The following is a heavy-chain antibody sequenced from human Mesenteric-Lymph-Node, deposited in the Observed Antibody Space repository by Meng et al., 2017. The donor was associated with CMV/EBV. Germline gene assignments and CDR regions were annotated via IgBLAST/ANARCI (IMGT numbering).Heavy chain of an antibody. V-gene: IGHV1-18*01. CDR1: GYTFTSYG. Sequence: ASVKVSCKASGYTFTSYGISWVRQAPGQGLEWMGWISAYNGNTNYAQQLQGRVTMTTDTSTSTAYMELRSQRSDDTAVYYCARDHAGGWLDAFDKWGQGTMVTVSS. D-gene: IGHD3-16*01. J-gene: IGHJ3*02. CDR2: ISAYNGNT. CDR3: ARDHAGGWLDAFDK.